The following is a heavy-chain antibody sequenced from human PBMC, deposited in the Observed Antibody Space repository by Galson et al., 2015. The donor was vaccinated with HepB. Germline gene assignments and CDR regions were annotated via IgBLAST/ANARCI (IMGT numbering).Heavy chain of an antibody. Sequence: SLRLSCAASGFTFSSYAMHWVRQAPGKGLEWVAVISYDGSNKYYADSVKGRFTISRDNSKNTLYLQMNSLRAEDTAVYYCARDFYGGSLLFDYWGQGTLATVSS. V-gene: IGHV3-30-3*01. CDR1: GFTFSSYA. CDR2: ISYDGSNK. J-gene: IGHJ4*02. CDR3: ARDFYGGSLLFDY. D-gene: IGHD4-23*01.